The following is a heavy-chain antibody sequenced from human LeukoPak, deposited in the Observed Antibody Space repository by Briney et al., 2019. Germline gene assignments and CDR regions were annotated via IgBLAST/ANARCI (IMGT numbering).Heavy chain of an antibody. CDR2: ISGSGDST. D-gene: IGHD6-19*01. Sequence: PGGSLRLSCAASGFTFSSYAMSWVRQAPGKGLEWVSAISGSGDSTYYADSVKGRFTISRDNSKNTLYLQMNSLRAEDTAVYYCAKDLRSSSGWYKFPGYRGQGTLVTVSS. J-gene: IGHJ4*02. CDR3: AKDLRSSSGWYKFPGY. CDR1: GFTFSSYA. V-gene: IGHV3-23*01.